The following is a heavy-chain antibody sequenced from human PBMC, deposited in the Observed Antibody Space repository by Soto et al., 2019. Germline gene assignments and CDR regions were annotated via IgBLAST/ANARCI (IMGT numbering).Heavy chain of an antibody. CDR3: ARLGTLTIPGEVYKNYFDS. CDR1: GGSISSSSYY. Sequence: QLQLQESGPGLVKPSETLSLTCTVSGGSISSSSYYWGWIRQPPGKGLEWIGSIYYSGSTYYNPSLKSRVTISVDTSKNQFSLKLSSVTAADTAVYYCARLGTLTIPGEVYKNYFDSWGQGTLVTVSS. V-gene: IGHV4-39*01. D-gene: IGHD3-10*01. J-gene: IGHJ4*02. CDR2: IYYSGST.